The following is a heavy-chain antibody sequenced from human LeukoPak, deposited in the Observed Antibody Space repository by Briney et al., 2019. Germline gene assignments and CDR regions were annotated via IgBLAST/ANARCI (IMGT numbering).Heavy chain of an antibody. CDR2: ISSSSSYI. J-gene: IGHJ6*02. D-gene: IGHD4-23*01. CDR1: EFTFSSYS. V-gene: IGHV3-21*01. Sequence: GGSLRLSCAASEFTFSSYSMNWVRQAPGKGLEWVSSISSSSSYIYYADSVKGRFTISRDNAKNSLYLQMNSLRAEDTAVYYCARVRGRGNVETKYGMDVWGQGTTVTVSS. CDR3: ARVRGRGNVETKYGMDV.